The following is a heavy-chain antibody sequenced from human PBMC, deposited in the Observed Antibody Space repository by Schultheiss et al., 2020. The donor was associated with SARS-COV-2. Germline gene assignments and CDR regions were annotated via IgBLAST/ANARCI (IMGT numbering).Heavy chain of an antibody. V-gene: IGHV1-2*02. J-gene: IGHJ6*02. CDR1: GYTFTSYY. Sequence: ASVKVSCKASGYTFTSYYMHWVRQAPGQGLEWMGWINPNSGGTNYAQKFQGRVTMTRDTSISTAYMELSSLRSEDTAVYYCARGLVVVTSVGYFYGMDVWGQGTTVTVSS. D-gene: IGHD3-22*01. CDR3: ARGLVVVTSVGYFYGMDV. CDR2: INPNSGGT.